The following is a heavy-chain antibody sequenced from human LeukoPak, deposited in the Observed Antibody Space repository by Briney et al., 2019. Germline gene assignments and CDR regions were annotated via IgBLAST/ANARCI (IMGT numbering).Heavy chain of an antibody. CDR1: GFTFSSYT. D-gene: IGHD1-26*01. Sequence: GGSLRLSCAASGFTFSSYTMNWVRQAPGKGLEWVSSITDSSSSMYYADSVKGRFTISRDNAKSSLYLQMNSLRAEDTAVYYCARDFSSGSYYGDYYFDYWGQGALVTVSS. CDR2: ITDSSSSM. V-gene: IGHV3-21*01. J-gene: IGHJ4*02. CDR3: ARDFSSGSYYGDYYFDY.